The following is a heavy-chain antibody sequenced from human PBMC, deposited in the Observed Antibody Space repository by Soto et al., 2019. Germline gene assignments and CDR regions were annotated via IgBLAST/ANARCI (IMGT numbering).Heavy chain of an antibody. V-gene: IGHV4-59*01. CDR1: GDSIKNYF. CDR2: FYHSGTT. D-gene: IGHD2-8*01. CDR3: ARDPGYCTNGVCPIFDF. J-gene: IGHJ4*02. Sequence: SETLSLTCTVSGDSIKNYFWSWVRQPPGKGLEWIGHFYHSGTTNYSPALKSRVTISVDQSKNQFSLRLNSVTAADTAVYFCARDPGYCTNGVCPIFDFWGQGIPVTVSS.